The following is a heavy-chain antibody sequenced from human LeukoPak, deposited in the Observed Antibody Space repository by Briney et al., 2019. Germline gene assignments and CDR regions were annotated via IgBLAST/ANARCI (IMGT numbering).Heavy chain of an antibody. Sequence: SQTLSLTCTVSGGSISSGDYYWSWIRQPPGKGLEWIEYIYYSGSTYYNPSLKSRVTISVDTSKNQFSLKLSSVTAADTAVYYCARVKYSSSWYFGGGEPHFDYWGQGTLVTVSS. V-gene: IGHV4-30-4*01. D-gene: IGHD6-13*01. CDR3: ARVKYSSSWYFGGGEPHFDY. CDR1: GGSISSGDYY. J-gene: IGHJ4*02. CDR2: IYYSGST.